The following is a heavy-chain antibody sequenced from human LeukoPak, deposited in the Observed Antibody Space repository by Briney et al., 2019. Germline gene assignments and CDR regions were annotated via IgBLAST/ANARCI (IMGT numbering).Heavy chain of an antibody. D-gene: IGHD2-2*01. CDR2: ISSSGSTI. V-gene: IGHV3-11*04. CDR3: ARIRGVPAANWGPFDP. Sequence: GGSLRLSCAASGFTFSDYYMSWIRQAPGKGLEWVSYISSSGSTIYYADSVKGRFIISRDNAKNSLYLQMNSLRAEDTAVYYCARIRGVPAANWGPFDPWGQGTLDTVSS. CDR1: GFTFSDYY. J-gene: IGHJ5*02.